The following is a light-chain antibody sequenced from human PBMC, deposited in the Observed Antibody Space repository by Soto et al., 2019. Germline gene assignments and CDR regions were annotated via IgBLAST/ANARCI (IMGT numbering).Light chain of an antibody. J-gene: IGKJ4*01. Sequence: DIVMTQSPDSLTVSLGERATINCKSSQSVLYSSNNKNYLAWYQQRPGQPPKLLIYWASTRESGVPDRFSGSGSGTDFTLTISSLQAEDVAVYYCQQYYDNRGTFGGGTKVEIK. CDR3: QQYYDNRGT. V-gene: IGKV4-1*01. CDR1: QSVLYSSNNKNY. CDR2: WAS.